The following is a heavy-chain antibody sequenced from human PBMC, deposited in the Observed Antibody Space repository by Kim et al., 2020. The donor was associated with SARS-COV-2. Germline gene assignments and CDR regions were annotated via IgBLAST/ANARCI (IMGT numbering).Heavy chain of an antibody. V-gene: IGHV6-1*01. Sequence: SVKSRININPDTSKNQFSLQLNSVTPEDTAVYYCARQDWSAGYYCGMDVWGQGTTVTVSS. CDR3: ARQDWSAGYYCGMDV. J-gene: IGHJ6*02. D-gene: IGHD3-3*01.